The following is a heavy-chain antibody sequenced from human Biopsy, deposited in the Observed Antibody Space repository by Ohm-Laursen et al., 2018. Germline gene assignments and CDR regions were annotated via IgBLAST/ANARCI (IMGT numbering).Heavy chain of an antibody. V-gene: IGHV4-59*01. CDR2: ISNRGST. D-gene: IGHD3-3*01. J-gene: IGHJ3*01. CDR3: ARLYRLDDYWNDDPPDAFDV. Sequence: GTLSLTCTVSGGSISSDYWSWIRQSPGKGLEWIGYISNRGSTNYNPSLRGRVTISVDTSKNQFSLKLSSVTAADTAVFFCARLYRLDDYWNDDPPDAFDVWGQGTLVTVSS. CDR1: GGSISSDY.